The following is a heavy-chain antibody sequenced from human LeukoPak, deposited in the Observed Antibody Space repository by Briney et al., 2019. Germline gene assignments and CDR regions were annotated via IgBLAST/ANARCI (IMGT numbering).Heavy chain of an antibody. Sequence: SETLSLTCTVSSGSIGSYYWSWIRQPPGKGLEWIGDVYCSGSTRYNPSLTSRVTISADTSNKQFSLKMSSVTAADTAVYYCARIGSGYYNYFDFWGQGTQVTVSS. V-gene: IGHV4-59*01. CDR3: ARIGSGYYNYFDF. CDR2: VYCSGST. D-gene: IGHD3-3*01. J-gene: IGHJ4*02. CDR1: SGSIGSYY.